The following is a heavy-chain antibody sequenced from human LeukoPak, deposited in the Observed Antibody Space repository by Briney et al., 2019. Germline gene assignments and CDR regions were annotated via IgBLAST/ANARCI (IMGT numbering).Heavy chain of an antibody. CDR1: AGSISSSSHH. Sequence: SETLSLTCTVSAGSISSSSHHWGWIRQSPGKGLEWIGSIYSGRTTYYNPSQNSRVTISVVTSKNQFSLQLSSVTAADTAVYYCVRHDGRGGSTMGAFDSWGQGSLVTVSS. J-gene: IGHJ5*01. D-gene: IGHD3-3*01. CDR2: IYSGRTT. V-gene: IGHV4-39*01. CDR3: VRHDGRGGSTMGAFDS.